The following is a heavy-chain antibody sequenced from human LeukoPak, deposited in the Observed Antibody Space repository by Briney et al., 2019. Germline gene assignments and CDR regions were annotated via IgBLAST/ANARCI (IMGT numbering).Heavy chain of an antibody. D-gene: IGHD3-10*01. V-gene: IGHV1-69*13. CDR1: GGTFSSYA. J-gene: IGHJ5*02. CDR2: IIPIFGTA. Sequence: SVKVSCKASGGTFSSYAISWVRQAPGQGLEWMGGIIPIFGTANYAQKFQGRVTITADESTRTAYLELSSLRSEDTAVYCCAHSPMVRGVIVWFDPWGQRTLVTVSS. CDR3: AHSPMVRGVIVWFDP.